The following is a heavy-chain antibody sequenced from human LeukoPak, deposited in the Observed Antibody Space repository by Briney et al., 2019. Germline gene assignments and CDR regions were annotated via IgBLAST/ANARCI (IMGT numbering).Heavy chain of an antibody. CDR1: GGSISSSTYY. CDR3: ASITKWGQTVPFDY. Sequence: SETLSLTCTVSGGSISSSTYYWGWLRQPPGKGLEWIGHIYYSTYYNPSLKSRVTISVHTSKNQFSLRLSSVTAADTAVYYCASITKWGQTVPFDYWGQGTLVTVSS. V-gene: IGHV4-39*01. CDR2: IYYST. J-gene: IGHJ4*02. D-gene: IGHD1-26*01.